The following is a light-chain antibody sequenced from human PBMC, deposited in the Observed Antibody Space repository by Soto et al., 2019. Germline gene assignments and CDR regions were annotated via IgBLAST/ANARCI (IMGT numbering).Light chain of an antibody. V-gene: IGKV3-15*01. J-gene: IGKJ4*01. CDR3: QQYDDWPLT. CDR1: QSVSSN. Sequence: EIVMTQSPATLSVSPGERATLSCGASQSVSSNLAWYQQKPGQAPKLLLYNPSTGATGIPARFSGSGSGTEFTLTISSLQSEDFAIYYCQQYDDWPLTFGGGTKVEIK. CDR2: NPS.